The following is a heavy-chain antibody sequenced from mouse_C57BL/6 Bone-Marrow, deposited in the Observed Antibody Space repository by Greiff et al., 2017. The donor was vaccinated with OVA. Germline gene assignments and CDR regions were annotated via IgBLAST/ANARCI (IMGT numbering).Heavy chain of an antibody. J-gene: IGHJ3*01. CDR2: IDPENGAT. Sequence: VQLQQSGAELVRPGASVKLSCTASGFNIKDDYMHWVKQRPEQGLEWIGWIDPENGATEYASKFQGKATITADTSSNTAYLQLSSLTSEDTAVYYGTTRSTMVTARAYWGQGTLVTVSA. CDR3: TTRSTMVTARAY. CDR1: GFNIKDDY. D-gene: IGHD2-1*01. V-gene: IGHV14-4*01.